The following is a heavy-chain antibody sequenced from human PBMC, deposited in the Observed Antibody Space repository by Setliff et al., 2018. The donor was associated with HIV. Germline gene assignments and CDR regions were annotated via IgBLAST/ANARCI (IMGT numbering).Heavy chain of an antibody. CDR1: GGTFSSYA. D-gene: IGHD3-10*01. J-gene: IGHJ4*02. CDR2: IIPIFGTA. Sequence: SVKVSCKSSGGTFSSYAIGWVRQAPGQGLEWMGGIIPIFGTANYAQKFQGRVTITTDESTSTAYMELSSLRSEDTAVYYCALLWFGELLPYNFDYWGQGTLVTVSS. CDR3: ALLWFGELLPYNFDY. V-gene: IGHV1-69*05.